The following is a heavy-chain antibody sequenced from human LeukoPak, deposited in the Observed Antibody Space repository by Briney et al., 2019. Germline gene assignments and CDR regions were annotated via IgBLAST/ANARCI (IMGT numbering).Heavy chain of an antibody. CDR2: IYYSGSA. V-gene: IGHV4-39*07. Sequence: SETLSLTCTVSGGSISSSSYYWGWIRQPPGKGLEWIGSIYYSGSAYYNPSLKSRVTISVDTSKNQFSLKLSSVTAADTAVYYCARASSIVGATGFDYWGQGTLVTVSS. J-gene: IGHJ4*02. CDR3: ARASSIVGATGFDY. CDR1: GGSISSSSYY. D-gene: IGHD1-26*01.